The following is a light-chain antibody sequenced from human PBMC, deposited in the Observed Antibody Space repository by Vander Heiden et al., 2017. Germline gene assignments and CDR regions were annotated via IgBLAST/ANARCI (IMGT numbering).Light chain of an antibody. CDR2: SNN. CDR1: SSNIGSNT. J-gene: IGLJ2*01. V-gene: IGLV1-44*01. CDR3: AAWAHTLNGPDVV. Sequence: PGQRVTISCSGSSSNIGSNTVNWYQQLPGTAPKLLIYSNNQRPSGVPDRFSGSKSGTSASLAISGLQSEDEADYYCAAWAHTLNGPDVVFGGGTKLTVL.